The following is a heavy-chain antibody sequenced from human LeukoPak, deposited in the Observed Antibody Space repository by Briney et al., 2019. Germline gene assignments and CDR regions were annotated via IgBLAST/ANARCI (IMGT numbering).Heavy chain of an antibody. CDR3: VRDRGTYRPIDY. D-gene: IGHD1-26*01. V-gene: IGHV3-21*04. CDR1: AFSLSAYN. Sequence: GGSLRLSCAASAFSLSAYNMNWVRQAPGKGLEWVSSISYTGTYIYYADSVKGRFTISRDNAQNSLYLEMNSLRAEDTAIYYCVRDRGTYRPIDYWGQGTLVTVSS. J-gene: IGHJ4*02. CDR2: ISYTGTYI.